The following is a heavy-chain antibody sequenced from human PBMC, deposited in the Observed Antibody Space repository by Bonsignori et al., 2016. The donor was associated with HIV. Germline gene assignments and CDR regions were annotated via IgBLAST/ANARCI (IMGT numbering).Heavy chain of an antibody. V-gene: IGHV3-48*03. D-gene: IGHD2-2*02. CDR3: ARGGYCSSTTCYTGGGDFDY. Sequence: VRQAPGKGLEWVSYISSSGSTIYYADSVKGRFTISRDNAKNSLYLQMNSLRAEDTAVYYCARGGYCSSTTCYTGGGDFDYWGQGTLVTVSS. CDR2: ISSSGSTI. J-gene: IGHJ4*02.